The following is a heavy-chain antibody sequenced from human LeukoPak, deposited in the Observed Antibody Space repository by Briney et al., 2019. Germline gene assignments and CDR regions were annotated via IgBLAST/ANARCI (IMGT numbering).Heavy chain of an antibody. CDR3: ESDGGDDWDY. V-gene: IGHV1-69*06. CDR1: GGTFSSYT. J-gene: IGHJ4*02. Sequence: ASVKVSCKPSGGTFSSYTISWGRQAPGQGLEWMGGRIPIFGTANYAQQFQGRITISADKSTSTAYMELSSLRSDDTAVYYCESDGGDDWDYWGQGTLVTVSS. CDR2: RIPIFGTA. D-gene: IGHD3-9*01.